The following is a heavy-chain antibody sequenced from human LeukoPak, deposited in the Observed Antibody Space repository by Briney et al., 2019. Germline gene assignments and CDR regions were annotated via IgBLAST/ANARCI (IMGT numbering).Heavy chain of an antibody. J-gene: IGHJ4*02. D-gene: IGHD3-22*01. V-gene: IGHV4-59*01. Sequence: SETLSLTCTVSGGSISSYYWSWIRQPPGKGLEWIGYIYYSGSTNYNPSLKSGVTISVDTSKNQFSLKLSSVTAADTAVYYCASIDYYDSSGYYYWGQGTLVTVSS. CDR3: ASIDYYDSSGYYY. CDR2: IYYSGST. CDR1: GGSISSYY.